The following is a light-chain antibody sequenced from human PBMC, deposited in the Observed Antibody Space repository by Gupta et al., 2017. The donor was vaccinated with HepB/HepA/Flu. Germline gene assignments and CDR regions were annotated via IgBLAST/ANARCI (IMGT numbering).Light chain of an antibody. Sequence: DIQMTQSPSALSASVGDRVTITCRASQSIRSYLNWYQQKPGKAPKLLLYAAASLQSGVPSRFSGSGSGTDFTLTISSLQPEDFATYYCQQSHSTPPTFGQGTKVEIK. CDR1: QSIRSY. J-gene: IGKJ1*01. CDR3: QQSHSTPPT. CDR2: AAA. V-gene: IGKV1-39*01.